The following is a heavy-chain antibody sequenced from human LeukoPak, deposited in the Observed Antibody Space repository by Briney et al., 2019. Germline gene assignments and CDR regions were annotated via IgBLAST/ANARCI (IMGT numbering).Heavy chain of an antibody. J-gene: IGHJ4*02. CDR1: GFTFSSYA. CDR3: AKGRNRGILSFDY. Sequence: GGSLRLSRAASGFTFSSYAMSWVRQAPGKGLEWVSAISGSGGSTYYADSVKGRFTISRDNSKNTLYLQMNSLRAEDTAVYYCAKGRNRGILSFDYWGQGTLVTVSS. D-gene: IGHD3-16*01. CDR2: ISGSGGST. V-gene: IGHV3-23*01.